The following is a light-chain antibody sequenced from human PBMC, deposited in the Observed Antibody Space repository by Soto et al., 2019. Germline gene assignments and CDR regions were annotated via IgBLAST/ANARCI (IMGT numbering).Light chain of an antibody. Sequence: IQMTQFPSTLSASVGGRVTITCRASQSISSCLAWYQQKPGRAPKLLIFDASSLESGVPSRFSGNGSGTEFTLTISGLQPDDFASYYCQQYNSYSGMFGQGTKVDIK. CDR1: QSISSC. J-gene: IGKJ1*01. V-gene: IGKV1-5*01. CDR3: QQYNSYSGM. CDR2: DAS.